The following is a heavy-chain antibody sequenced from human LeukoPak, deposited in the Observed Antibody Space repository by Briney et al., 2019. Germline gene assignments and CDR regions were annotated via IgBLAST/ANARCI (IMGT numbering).Heavy chain of an antibody. D-gene: IGHD6-13*01. J-gene: IGHJ6*03. CDR1: GFTFSSYA. Sequence: PGGSLRLSCAASGFTFSSYAMSWVRQAPGKGLEWVSAISGSGGSTYYADSVKGRFTISRDNSKNTLYLQMNSLRAEDTALYYCARGLIAAAGTKGVYYMDVWGKGTTVTVSS. CDR3: ARGLIAAAGTKGVYYMDV. CDR2: ISGSGGST. V-gene: IGHV3-23*01.